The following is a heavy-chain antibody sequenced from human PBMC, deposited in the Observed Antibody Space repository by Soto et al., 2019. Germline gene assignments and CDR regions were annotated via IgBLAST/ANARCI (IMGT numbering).Heavy chain of an antibody. J-gene: IGHJ4*02. CDR1: GVSVTSYT. V-gene: IGHV4-4*07. CDR2: VFSNVSA. Sequence: QLQLQESGPGQVRPSETLSLTCSVSGVSVTSYTWSWVRQPANKGLEWIGRVFSNVSATYNPSLKSRVSISMDTAENRISLKLDSVTAADAGVYFCARDGMTTGDTWGPGTLVTVSS. CDR3: ARDGMTTGDT. D-gene: IGHD2-21*02.